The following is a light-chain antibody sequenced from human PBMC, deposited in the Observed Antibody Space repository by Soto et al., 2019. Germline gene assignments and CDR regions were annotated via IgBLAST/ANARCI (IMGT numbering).Light chain of an antibody. CDR2: DAS. Sequence: EIIMTHSPATLSVSPGEGATLSFRASQGIGSTLAWYQHKPGQTPRLLIYDASNRATGIPARFSGSGSGTDFTLTISSLEPEDFAVYYCQQRSNWPITFGQGTRLEIK. CDR1: QGIGST. J-gene: IGKJ5*01. CDR3: QQRSNWPIT. V-gene: IGKV3D-11*01.